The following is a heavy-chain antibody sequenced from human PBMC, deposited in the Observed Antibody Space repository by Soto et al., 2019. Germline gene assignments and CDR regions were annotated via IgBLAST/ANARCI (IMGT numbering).Heavy chain of an antibody. CDR3: ARQGGWYRTYYYGMDV. V-gene: IGHV5-51*01. J-gene: IGHJ6*02. D-gene: IGHD6-19*01. Sequence: PGESLKISCKGSGYSFTSYWIGWVRQMPGKGLEWMGIIYPGDSDTRYSPSFQGQVTISADKSISTAYLQWSSLKASDTATYYCARQGGWYRTYYYGMDVWGQGTTVTVSS. CDR2: IYPGDSDT. CDR1: GYSFTSYW.